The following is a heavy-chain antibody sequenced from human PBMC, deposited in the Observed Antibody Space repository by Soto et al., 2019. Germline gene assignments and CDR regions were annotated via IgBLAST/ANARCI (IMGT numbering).Heavy chain of an antibody. CDR3: ARGRNSYSVAGDDAFDI. CDR2: ISAYNGNT. V-gene: IGHV1-18*01. Sequence: ASVKVSCKASGYTFPSYGIIWVRQAPGQGLEWMGWISAYNGNTNYAQKLQGRVTMTTDTSTSTAYMELRSLRSDDTAVYYCARGRNSYSVAGDDAFDIWGQGTMVTVSS. CDR1: GYTFPSYG. J-gene: IGHJ3*02. D-gene: IGHD6-19*01.